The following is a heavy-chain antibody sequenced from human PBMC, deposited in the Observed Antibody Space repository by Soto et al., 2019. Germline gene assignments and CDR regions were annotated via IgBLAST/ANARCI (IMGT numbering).Heavy chain of an antibody. J-gene: IGHJ5*02. CDR2: ISWNSGSI. D-gene: IGHD6-19*01. Sequence: EVQLVESGGGLVQPGRSLRLSCAASGFTFDDYAMHWVRQAPGKGLEWVSGISWNSGSIGYADSVKGRFTISRDNAKYSLYLQMNSLRVEDTALYYCAKSVTTVAGTSWFDPWGQGTLVTVSS. V-gene: IGHV3-9*01. CDR3: AKSVTTVAGTSWFDP. CDR1: GFTFDDYA.